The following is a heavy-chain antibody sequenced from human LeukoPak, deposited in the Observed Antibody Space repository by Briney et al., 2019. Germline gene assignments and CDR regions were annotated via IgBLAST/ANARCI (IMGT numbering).Heavy chain of an antibody. CDR3: ARGNSGYDSRY. V-gene: IGHV4-59*01. Sequence: SETLSLICSVSGGSISSYYWSWIRQPPGKGLEWIGYVHYSGNTNYNPSLKSRVTLSVDTSKNQFSLKLTSMTAADTAVYYCARGNSGYDSRYWGQGTLVTVSS. J-gene: IGHJ4*02. D-gene: IGHD5-12*01. CDR1: GGSISSYY. CDR2: VHYSGNT.